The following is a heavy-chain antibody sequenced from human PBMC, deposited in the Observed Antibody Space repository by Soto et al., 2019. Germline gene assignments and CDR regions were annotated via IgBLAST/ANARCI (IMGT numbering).Heavy chain of an antibody. J-gene: IGHJ4*02. CDR2: ISGSGGST. Sequence: EVQLLESGGGLVQPGGSLRLSCAASGFTFSSYAMSWVRQAPGKGLEWVSAISGSGGSTYYADSVKGRFTISRDNSKNTLDLEMNSLRAEDTAVYYCAKDGYSSGWHAAGYWGQGTLVTVSS. CDR1: GFTFSSYA. V-gene: IGHV3-23*01. CDR3: AKDGYSSGWHAAGY. D-gene: IGHD6-19*01.